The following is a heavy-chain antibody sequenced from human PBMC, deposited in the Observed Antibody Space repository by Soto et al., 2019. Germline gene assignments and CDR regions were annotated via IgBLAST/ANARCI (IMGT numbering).Heavy chain of an antibody. J-gene: IGHJ4*02. CDR2: ISYDGSNK. Sequence: PGGSLGLSCAASGFTFSSYGMHWVRQAPGKGLEWVAVISYDGSNKYYADSVKGRFTISRDNSKNTLYLQMNSLRAEDTAVYYCAKALSTAMVLNFDYWGQGTLVTVS. CDR3: AKALSTAMVLNFDY. D-gene: IGHD5-18*01. CDR1: GFTFSSYG. V-gene: IGHV3-30*18.